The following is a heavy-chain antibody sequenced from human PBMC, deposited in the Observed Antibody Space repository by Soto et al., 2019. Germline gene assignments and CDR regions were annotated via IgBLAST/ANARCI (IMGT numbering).Heavy chain of an antibody. CDR1: GYTFSSYA. V-gene: IGHV1-3*01. CDR3: ATLGTYYYGLDV. CDR2: ISAGNGHT. J-gene: IGHJ6*02. Sequence: VQLVQSGAEVKKPGASVKVSCKASGYTFSSYAMHWVRQAPGQRLEWMGWISAGNGHTTYSENFQGRVTMTRDSSASTVYMELSSLRSEDTAVYYCATLGTYYYGLDVWGQGTTVTVSS.